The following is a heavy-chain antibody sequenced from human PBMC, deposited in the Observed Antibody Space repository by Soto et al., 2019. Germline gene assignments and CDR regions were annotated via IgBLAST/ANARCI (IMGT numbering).Heavy chain of an antibody. Sequence: SVKVSCKASGGTFSSYAISWVRQAPGQGLEWMGGIIPIFGTANYAQKFQGRVTITADESTSTAYMELSSLRSEDTAVYYCALLRGYSGYRKTTDIAAAAELWGLG. J-gene: IGHJ1*01. CDR3: ALLRGYSGYRKTTDIAAAAEL. D-gene: IGHD5-12*01. CDR1: GGTFSSYA. CDR2: IIPIFGTA. V-gene: IGHV1-69*13.